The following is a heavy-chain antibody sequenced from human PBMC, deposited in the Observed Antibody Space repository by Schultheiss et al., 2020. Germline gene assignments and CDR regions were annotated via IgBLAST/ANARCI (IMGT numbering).Heavy chain of an antibody. D-gene: IGHD3-10*01. CDR1: GGSISGTNYY. CDR2: IYYSGST. J-gene: IGHJ4*02. CDR3: ARHSGGYYGSGSYFDY. Sequence: GSLRLSCTVSGGSISGTNYYWGWIRQPPGKGLEWIGNIYYSGSTYYSPSLKSRVTISVDTSNNQFSLKLSSVTAADTAVYYCARHSGGYYGSGSYFDYWGQGTLVTVSS. V-gene: IGHV4-39*01.